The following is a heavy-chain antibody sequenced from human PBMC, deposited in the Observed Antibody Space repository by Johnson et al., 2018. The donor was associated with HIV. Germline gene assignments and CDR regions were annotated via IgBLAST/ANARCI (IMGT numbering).Heavy chain of an antibody. CDR3: ARVGVVGVPNAFDV. CDR2: ISYDGSEK. Sequence: QVQLVESGGGVVQPGRSLTLSCAASGFTFSSYAMHWVRQAPGKGLEWVAVISYDGSEKYYVDSVKGRFTISRDDSKNTLYLQMNSLIPEDTAVYYCARVGVVGVPNAFDVSGQGTLVTVSS. CDR1: GFTFSSYA. J-gene: IGHJ3*01. V-gene: IGHV3-30*04. D-gene: IGHD2-15*01.